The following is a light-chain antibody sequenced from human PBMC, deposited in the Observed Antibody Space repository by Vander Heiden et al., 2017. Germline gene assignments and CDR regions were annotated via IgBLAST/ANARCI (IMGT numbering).Light chain of an antibody. J-gene: IGLJ2*01. V-gene: IGLV2-14*03. CDR3: TSYTSASTLV. Sequence: QSALTQPASESPSPEQSITISCTGTGSDVGGYNYVSWYQQHPGKAPKVMIYGVSNRSSGISNRFSGSKSGNTASLTISGLQAEDEADYYCTSYTSASTLVFGGGTKLTLL. CDR1: GSDVGGYNY. CDR2: GVS.